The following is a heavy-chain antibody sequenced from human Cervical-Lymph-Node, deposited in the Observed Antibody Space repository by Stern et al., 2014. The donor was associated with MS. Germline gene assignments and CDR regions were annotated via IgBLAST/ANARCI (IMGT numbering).Heavy chain of an antibody. Sequence: QVQLQQWGAGLLKPSETLSLTCAVYGGSFSGYYWSWIRQTPGKGLEWIGEINHSGSTNYTPSLKSRVTISVDTSKNQFSLKLSSVTAADTAVYYCASSSALRPFDYWGQGTLVTVSS. D-gene: IGHD6-6*01. J-gene: IGHJ4*02. V-gene: IGHV4-34*01. CDR1: GGSFSGYY. CDR3: ASSSALRPFDY. CDR2: INHSGST.